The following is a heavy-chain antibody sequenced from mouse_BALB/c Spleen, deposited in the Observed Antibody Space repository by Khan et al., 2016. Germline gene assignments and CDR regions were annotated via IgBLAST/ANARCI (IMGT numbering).Heavy chain of an antibody. CDR1: GYTFTDYS. CDR2: INTETGEP. CDR3: ARSYYRYDAWFAY. Sequence: QIQLVQSGPELTKPGETVKISCKASGYTFTDYSMHWVKQAPGKGLKWMGWINTETGEPTYADDFKGRFAFSLETSASTAYLQINNLKNEDTATYFCARSYYRYDAWFAYWGQGTLVTVSA. V-gene: IGHV9-2-1*01. J-gene: IGHJ3*01. D-gene: IGHD2-14*01.